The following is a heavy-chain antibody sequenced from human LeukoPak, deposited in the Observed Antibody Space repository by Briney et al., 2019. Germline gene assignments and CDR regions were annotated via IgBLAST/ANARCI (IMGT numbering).Heavy chain of an antibody. CDR1: GFTFSSYG. CDR3: ARGSLGSSFDY. Sequence: PGGSLRLSCAASGFTFSSYGMHWVRQAPGKGLEWVAVISYDGSNKYYADSVKGRFTISRDNSKNTLYLQMNSLRAEDTAVYYCARGSLGSSFDYWGQGTLVTVSS. V-gene: IGHV3-30*03. D-gene: IGHD7-27*01. J-gene: IGHJ4*02. CDR2: ISYDGSNK.